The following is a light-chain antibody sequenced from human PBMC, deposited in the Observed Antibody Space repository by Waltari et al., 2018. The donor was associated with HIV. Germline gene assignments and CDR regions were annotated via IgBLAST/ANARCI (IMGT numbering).Light chain of an antibody. Sequence: EIVLTQSPGTLSSSPGERATLPCRASQSFSSNYLAWYQQKPGQAPRFLIYGASNRATGIPDRFSGGASGTDFTLTISRLEAEDFAVYYCQRYGSSFGQGTKLEIK. CDR2: GAS. CDR1: QSFSSNY. CDR3: QRYGSS. V-gene: IGKV3-20*01. J-gene: IGKJ2*01.